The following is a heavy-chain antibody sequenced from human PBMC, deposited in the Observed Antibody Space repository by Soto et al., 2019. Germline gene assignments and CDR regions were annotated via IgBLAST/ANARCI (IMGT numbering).Heavy chain of an antibody. V-gene: IGHV1-69*06. CDR2: IIPIFGTA. D-gene: IGHD2-15*01. CDR1: GGTFSSYV. Sequence: QVQLVQSGAEVKKPGSSVKVSCKASGGTFSSYVISWVRQAPGQGLEWMGGIIPIFGTANYAQKFQGRVTITADKSTSTAYMELSSLRSEDTAVYHCARDCGGSCSLYYYYGMDVWGQGTTVTVSS. CDR3: ARDCGGSCSLYYYYGMDV. J-gene: IGHJ6*02.